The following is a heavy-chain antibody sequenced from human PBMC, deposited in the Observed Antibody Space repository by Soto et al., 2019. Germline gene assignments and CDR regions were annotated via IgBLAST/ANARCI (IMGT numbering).Heavy chain of an antibody. CDR3: ANVRGVAVAECYYFDF. J-gene: IGHJ4*02. D-gene: IGHD6-19*01. V-gene: IGHV1-69*02. CDR2: IIPILGVA. CDR1: GGPFSTYT. Sequence: QVQLVQSGAEVKKPGSSVKVSCKASGGPFSTYTISWVRQSPGQGLEWMGRIIPILGVANYAQKFQGRVFITADKSTTTAYMELSSLRSEDTAMYYCANVRGVAVAECYYFDFWGQGTLVNVSS.